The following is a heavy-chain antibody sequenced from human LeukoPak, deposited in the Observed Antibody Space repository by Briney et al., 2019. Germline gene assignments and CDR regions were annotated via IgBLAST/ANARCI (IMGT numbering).Heavy chain of an antibody. Sequence: GASVKVSCKASGYTFTSYAMNWVRQAPGQGLEWMGWINTNTGNPTYAQGFTRRFVFSLDTSVSAAYLQISNLKAEDTAVYYCAREGQPVRDGYNFERFHYWGQGSLVTVSS. D-gene: IGHD5-24*01. J-gene: IGHJ4*02. CDR1: GYTFTSYA. CDR3: AREGQPVRDGYNFERFHY. V-gene: IGHV7-4-1*02. CDR2: INTNTGNP.